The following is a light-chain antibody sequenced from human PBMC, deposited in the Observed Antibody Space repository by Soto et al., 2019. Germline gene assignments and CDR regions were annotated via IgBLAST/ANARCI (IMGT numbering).Light chain of an antibody. Sequence: VSTQPPGTLALSEGEGATRSCRASQSVSSSYLAWYQQKPGQAPRLLIYGASSRATGIPDRFSGSGSGTDFTLTISRLEPEDFAVYYCQQYGSSPRTFGQRSIVDI. CDR3: QQYGSSPRT. J-gene: IGKJ1*01. CDR2: GAS. V-gene: IGKV3-20*01. CDR1: QSVSSSY.